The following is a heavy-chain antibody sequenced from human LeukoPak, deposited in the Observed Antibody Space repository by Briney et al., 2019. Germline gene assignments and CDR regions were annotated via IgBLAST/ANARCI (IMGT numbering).Heavy chain of an antibody. V-gene: IGHV3-30*02. CDR2: IRYDGSNK. CDR1: GFTFSSYG. CDR3: AKDGTMIVVAYFDY. J-gene: IGHJ4*02. Sequence: QPGGSLRLSCAASGFTFSSYGMHWVRQAPGKGLEWVAFIRYDGSNKYYADSVKGRFTTSRDNSKNTLYLQMNSLRAEDTAVYYCAKDGTMIVVAYFDYWGQGTLVTVSS. D-gene: IGHD3-22*01.